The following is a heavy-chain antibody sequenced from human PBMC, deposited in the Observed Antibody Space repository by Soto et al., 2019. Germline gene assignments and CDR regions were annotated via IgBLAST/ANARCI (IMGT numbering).Heavy chain of an antibody. Sequence: PSQTLSLTCAISGDSVSSNSAAWNWIRQSPSRGLEWLGRTYYRSKWYNDYAVSVKSRITINPDTSKNQFSLQLNSVTPEDTAVYYCARGGYSSSGYRTVTQVYFDYWGQGTLVTVSS. J-gene: IGHJ4*02. CDR1: GDSVSSNSAA. V-gene: IGHV6-1*01. CDR2: TYYRSKWYN. D-gene: IGHD6-13*01. CDR3: ARGGYSSSGYRTVTQVYFDY.